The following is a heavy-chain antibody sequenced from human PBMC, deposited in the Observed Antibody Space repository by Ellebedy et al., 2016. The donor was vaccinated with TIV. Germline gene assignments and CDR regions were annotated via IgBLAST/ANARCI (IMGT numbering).Heavy chain of an antibody. CDR3: ARWFGELLYVRWFDP. D-gene: IGHD3-10*01. V-gene: IGHV4-39*01. J-gene: IGHJ5*02. CDR1: GGSISRSSYY. Sequence: SETLSLTCTVSGGSISRSSYYWGWIRRPPQKGLEWIGSIYYTGSTFYNPSLKSRVTISVDTSKSQFSLRLTSVTAADTAVYYCARWFGELLYVRWFDPWGQGTLVTVSS. CDR2: IYYTGST.